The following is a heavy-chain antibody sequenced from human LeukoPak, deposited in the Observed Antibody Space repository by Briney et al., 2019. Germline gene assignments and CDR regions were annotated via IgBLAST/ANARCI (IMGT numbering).Heavy chain of an antibody. CDR1: GFTFDDHG. CDR3: ARAAGSGYYFYMDV. Sequence: RPGGSLRLSCAASGFTFDDHGMSWVRQAPGKGLEWVSGIKWDGGSTGYADSVKGRFTISRDNPKNSLYLQMNSLRSEDTALYYCARAAGSGYYFYMDVWGKGTTVTVSS. V-gene: IGHV3-20*04. CDR2: IKWDGGST. J-gene: IGHJ6*03.